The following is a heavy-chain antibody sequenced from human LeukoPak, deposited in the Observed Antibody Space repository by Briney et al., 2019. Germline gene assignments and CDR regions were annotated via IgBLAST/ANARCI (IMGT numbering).Heavy chain of an antibody. V-gene: IGHV4-34*01. J-gene: IGHJ4*02. Sequence: PSETLSLTCAVYGGSFSGYYWSWIRQPPGKGLEWIGEINHSGSTNYNPSLKSRVTISVDTSKNQFSLKLSSVTAADTAVYYCASYGSGSYYKQFDYWGQGTLVTVSS. CDR2: INHSGST. CDR1: GGSFSGYY. CDR3: ASYGSGSYYKQFDY. D-gene: IGHD3-10*01.